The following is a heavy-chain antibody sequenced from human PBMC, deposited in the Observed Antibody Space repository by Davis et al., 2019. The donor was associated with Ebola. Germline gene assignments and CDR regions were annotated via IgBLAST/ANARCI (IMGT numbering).Heavy chain of an antibody. Sequence: GESLKISCKGSGYIFTSYIMHWVRQAPGQGLEWMGVIDPSGGSTNYAQQFQGRVSMTRDTSANIVYMELSSLTADDTAVYYCGRFKIRGLPFDYWGQGTLVTVSS. CDR2: IDPSGGST. CDR1: GYIFTSYI. D-gene: IGHD3-10*01. V-gene: IGHV1-46*01. J-gene: IGHJ4*02. CDR3: GRFKIRGLPFDY.